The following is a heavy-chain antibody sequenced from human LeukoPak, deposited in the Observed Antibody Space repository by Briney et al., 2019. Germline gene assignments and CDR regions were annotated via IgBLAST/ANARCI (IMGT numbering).Heavy chain of an antibody. J-gene: IGHJ6*02. D-gene: IGHD6-19*01. V-gene: IGHV1-2*02. CDR3: ARDGEQWLVKDDSRGGYYYYGMDV. CDR2: INPNSGGT. CDR1: GYTFTGYY. Sequence: GASVKVSCKASGYTFTGYYMHWVRQAPGQGLEWMGWINPNSGGTNYAQKFRGRVTMTRDTSISTAYMELSRLRSDDTAVYYCARDGEQWLVKDDSRGGYYYYGMDVWGQGTTVTVSS.